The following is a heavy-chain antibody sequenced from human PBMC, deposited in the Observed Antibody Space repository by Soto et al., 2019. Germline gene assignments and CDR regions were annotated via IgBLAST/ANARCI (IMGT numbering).Heavy chain of an antibody. J-gene: IGHJ4*02. V-gene: IGHV1-46*01. CDR1: GYTFINYA. CDR2: LAPRDGTT. Sequence: QVQLVQSGAEVVKSGASVKVSCKATGYTFINYAMYWVRQAPGQGPEWMGILAPRDGTTTYAQTFQGRVTMTRDTSTSKVYMELSSLKSDDTAVYYCARGGGTLDYWGQGTLVTVSS. CDR3: ARGGGTLDY.